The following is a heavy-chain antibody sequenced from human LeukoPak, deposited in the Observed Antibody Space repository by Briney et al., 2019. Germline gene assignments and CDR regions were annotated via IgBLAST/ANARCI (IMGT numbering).Heavy chain of an antibody. CDR2: ISSSSSYT. CDR1: GFTFSDYY. CDR3: ARDISTYGSGSSQFDY. Sequence: GGSLRLSCAVSGFTFSDYYMIWIRQAPGKGLECVSYISSSSSYTNYADSVKGRFTISRDNAKNSLYLQINSLRAEDTAVYYCARDISTYGSGSSQFDYWGQGTLVTVSS. D-gene: IGHD3-10*01. V-gene: IGHV3-11*06. J-gene: IGHJ4*02.